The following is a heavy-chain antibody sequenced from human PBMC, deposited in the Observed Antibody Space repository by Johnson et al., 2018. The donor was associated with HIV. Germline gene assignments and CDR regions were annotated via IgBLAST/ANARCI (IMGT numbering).Heavy chain of an antibody. V-gene: IGHV3-52*01. Sequence: QLVESGGGLVQPGGSLRLSCAASGFPFSTSWMHWVCQAPERGLEWVADIKCDGNEKYYVDSVKGRLTISRDNAKNSLYLQVNSLRAEDMTMYYCARGGVYDYVWGSCAFDIWGQGTMVTVSS. D-gene: IGHD3-16*01. J-gene: IGHJ3*02. CDR3: ARGGVYDYVWGSCAFDI. CDR2: IKCDGNEK. CDR1: GFPFSTSW.